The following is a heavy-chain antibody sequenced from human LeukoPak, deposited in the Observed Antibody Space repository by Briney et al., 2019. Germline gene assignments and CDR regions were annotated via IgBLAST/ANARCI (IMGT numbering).Heavy chain of an antibody. CDR1: GFTFSSYW. Sequence: GGSLRLSCAASGFTFSSYWMSWVRQAPGKGLEWVANIKHDGNEKYYVDSVKGRFTISRDNAKNSLYLQMNSLRAEDTAVYYCARVGGYSYGYPYYYGMDVWGQGTTVTVSS. CDR3: ARVGGYSYGYPYYYGMDV. V-gene: IGHV3-7*01. D-gene: IGHD5-18*01. CDR2: IKHDGNEK. J-gene: IGHJ6*02.